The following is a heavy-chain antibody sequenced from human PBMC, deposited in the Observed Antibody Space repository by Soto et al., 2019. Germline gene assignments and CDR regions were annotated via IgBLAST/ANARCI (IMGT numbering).Heavy chain of an antibody. Sequence: PGGSLRLSCAASGFTFSSYAMHWVRQAPGKGLEWVAVISYDGSNKYYADSVKGRFTISRDNSKNTLYLQMNSLRAEDTAVYYCARGGGYYDFWSGPLVDYWGQGTLVTVSS. D-gene: IGHD3-3*01. CDR2: ISYDGSNK. CDR3: ARGGGYYDFWSGPLVDY. J-gene: IGHJ4*02. V-gene: IGHV3-30-3*01. CDR1: GFTFSSYA.